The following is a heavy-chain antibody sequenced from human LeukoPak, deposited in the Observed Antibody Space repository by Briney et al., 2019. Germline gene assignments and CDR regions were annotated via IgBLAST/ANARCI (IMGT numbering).Heavy chain of an antibody. CDR3: AREVVVASLLYNWFDP. D-gene: IGHD2-15*01. V-gene: IGHV1-2*02. Sequence: ASVKVSCKASGYTFTGYYMHWVRQAPGQGLEWMGWINPNSGGTNYAQKFQGRVTMTRDTSISTAYMELSRLRSDDTAVYYCAREVVVASLLYNWFDPWGQGTLVTVSS. CDR2: INPNSGGT. J-gene: IGHJ5*02. CDR1: GYTFTGYY.